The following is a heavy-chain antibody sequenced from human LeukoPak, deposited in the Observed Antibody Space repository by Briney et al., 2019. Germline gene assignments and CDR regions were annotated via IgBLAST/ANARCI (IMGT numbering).Heavy chain of an antibody. Sequence: GGSLRLSCAVSGFTFSDYSMSWIRQAPGKGLEWVAYISSGGSYTNYADPVKGRSTISRDNAKNSLYLQMNSLRSEDTAVYYCARELRAAPSAFDYWGQGTLVTVSS. CDR3: ARELRAAPSAFDY. CDR2: ISSGGSYT. J-gene: IGHJ4*02. D-gene: IGHD3-10*01. V-gene: IGHV3-11*05. CDR1: GFTFSDYS.